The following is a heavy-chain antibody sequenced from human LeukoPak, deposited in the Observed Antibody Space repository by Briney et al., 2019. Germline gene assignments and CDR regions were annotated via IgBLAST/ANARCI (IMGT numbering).Heavy chain of an antibody. CDR1: GGTFSSYA. V-gene: IGHV1-69*13. Sequence: GASVKVSCKASGGTFSSYAISWVRQAPGQGLEWMGGIIPIFGTANYAQKFQGRVTITADESTSTAYMELSSLRSEDTAVYYCARDFAARLKPNWFDPWGQGTLVTVSS. CDR2: IIPIFGTA. J-gene: IGHJ5*02. D-gene: IGHD6-6*01. CDR3: ARDFAARLKPNWFDP.